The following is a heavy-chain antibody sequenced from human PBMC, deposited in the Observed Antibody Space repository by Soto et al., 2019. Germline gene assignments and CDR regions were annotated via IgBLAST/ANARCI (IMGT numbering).Heavy chain of an antibody. V-gene: IGHV1-3*01. CDR2: INAGNGNT. CDR1: GYTFTSYA. Sequence: QVQLVQSGAEVKKPGASVKVSCKASGYTFTSYAMHWVRQAPGQRLEWMGWINAGNGNTKYSQKFQGRVTITRDTSASTAYMELSSLRSKDTAVYYCARDRAPKSSSWFPFDPWGQGTLVTVSS. J-gene: IGHJ5*02. D-gene: IGHD6-13*01. CDR3: ARDRAPKSSSWFPFDP.